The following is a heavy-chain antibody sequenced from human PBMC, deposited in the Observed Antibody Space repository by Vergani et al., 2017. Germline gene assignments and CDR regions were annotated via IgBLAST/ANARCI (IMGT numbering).Heavy chain of an antibody. Sequence: HMQLVQSGPEVKKPRTSVTVSCKASGFTFTSSAMQWVRQARGQRLEWIGWIVVGSGNTNYAQKFQGRVTMTRDTSISTAYMELSRLRSDDTAVYYCARGVEGVDLFYGSGGWFDPWGQGTLVTVSS. D-gene: IGHD3-10*01. CDR3: ARGVEGVDLFYGSGGWFDP. V-gene: IGHV1-58*02. J-gene: IGHJ5*02. CDR1: GFTFTSSA. CDR2: IVVGSGNT.